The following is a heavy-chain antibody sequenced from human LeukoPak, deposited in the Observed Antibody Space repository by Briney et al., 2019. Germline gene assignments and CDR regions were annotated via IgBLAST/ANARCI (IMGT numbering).Heavy chain of an antibody. CDR2: IYYSGST. Sequence: GSLRLSCAASGFTFSSYEMNWVRQAPGKGLEWIGYIYYSGSTNYNPSLKSRVTISVDTSKNQFSLKLSSVTAADTAVYYCARGVYYYDSSGYRTGAYYMDVWDQGIMVTVSS. CDR1: GFTFSSYE. D-gene: IGHD3-22*01. V-gene: IGHV4-59*01. J-gene: IGHJ6*03. CDR3: ARGVYYYDSSGYRTGAYYMDV.